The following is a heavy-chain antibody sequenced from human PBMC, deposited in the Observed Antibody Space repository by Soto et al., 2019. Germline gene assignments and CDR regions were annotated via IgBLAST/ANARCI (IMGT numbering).Heavy chain of an antibody. Sequence: EVQLVESGGGLVQPGGSLRLSCAASGFTFSSYDMHWVRQATGKGLEWVSAIGTAGDTYYPGYVKGRFTISRENDKNSLYLQMNSLRAEDTAVYYCARGKSYDFWSGYTKDGMDVWGQGTTVTVSS. J-gene: IGHJ6*02. D-gene: IGHD3-3*01. CDR1: GFTFSSYD. CDR3: ARGKSYDFWSGYTKDGMDV. CDR2: IGTAGDT. V-gene: IGHV3-13*01.